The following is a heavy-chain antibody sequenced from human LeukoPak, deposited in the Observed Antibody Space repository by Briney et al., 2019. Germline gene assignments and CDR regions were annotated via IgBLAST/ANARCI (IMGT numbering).Heavy chain of an antibody. J-gene: IGHJ4*02. CDR3: ARHRAYYGGTNDY. CDR1: GGSISSYY. CDR2: IYYSGST. V-gene: IGHV4-59*01. Sequence: PSETLSLTCTVSGGSISSYYWSWIRQPPGKGLEWIGYIYYSGSTNYNPSLKSRVTISVDTSKNQFSLKLSSVTAADTAVYYCARHRAYYGGTNDYWGKGTLVTVSS. D-gene: IGHD4-23*01.